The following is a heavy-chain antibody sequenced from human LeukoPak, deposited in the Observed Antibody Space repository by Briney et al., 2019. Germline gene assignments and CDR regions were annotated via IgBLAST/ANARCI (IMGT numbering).Heavy chain of an antibody. J-gene: IGHJ4*02. CDR3: ARGYSGSYHY. V-gene: IGHV3-74*01. Sequence: PGGSLRLSCAASGFTFDDYAMHWVRQAPGKGLVWVSRINSDGSSTSYADSVKGRFTISRDNAKNTLYLQMNSLRAEDTAVYYCARGYSGSYHYWGQGTLVTVSS. CDR1: GFTFDDYA. D-gene: IGHD1-26*01. CDR2: INSDGSST.